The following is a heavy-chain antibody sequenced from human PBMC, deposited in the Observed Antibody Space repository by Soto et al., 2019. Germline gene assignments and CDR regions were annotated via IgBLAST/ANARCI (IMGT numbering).Heavy chain of an antibody. J-gene: IGHJ4*02. CDR1: GGSISYYY. CDR3: VRGGYVHAFDY. CDR2: IYYSVNT. D-gene: IGHD5-12*01. Sequence: ASETLSLTCTVSGGSISYYYWGWIRQPPGKGLEWIGSIYYSVNTHYNPSLKSRVTISVDTSMNQFSLNLDSVTAVDSAVYYCVRGGYVHAFDYWGQGALVTVSS. V-gene: IGHV4-59*01.